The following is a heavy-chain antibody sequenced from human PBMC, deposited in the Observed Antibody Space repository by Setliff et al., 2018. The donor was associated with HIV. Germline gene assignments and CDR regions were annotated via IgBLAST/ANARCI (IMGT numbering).Heavy chain of an antibody. CDR3: ARATEAGTIDYWGGYSDSSPHDF. CDR2: INPSGGGT. D-gene: IGHD3-22*01. Sequence: ASVKVSCKASGYTFTSYYMHWVRRAPGQGLEWMGIINPSGGGTTYARKFQGRVTVTRDTSTTTVYMELSGLRSEDTAVYYCARATEAGTIDYWGGYSDSSPHDFWGQGTLVTVSS. CDR1: GYTFTSYY. J-gene: IGHJ4*02. V-gene: IGHV1-46*01.